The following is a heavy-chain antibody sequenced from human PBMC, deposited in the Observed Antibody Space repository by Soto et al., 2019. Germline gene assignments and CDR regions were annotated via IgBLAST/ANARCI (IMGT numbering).Heavy chain of an antibody. CDR2: VSHSGNT. CDR3: ARAKFESTWWHQFDI. J-gene: IGHJ4*02. V-gene: IGHV4-34*01. D-gene: IGHD2-15*01. Sequence: SETLSLTCTVSGGSFTGHFWSWVRQPPGKGLEWIGEVSHSGNTKYYPSLRSRVTLSVDSSKSQISLALTSVTAADTAVYYCARAKFESTWWHQFDICGQVTLVTVFS. CDR1: GGSFTGHF.